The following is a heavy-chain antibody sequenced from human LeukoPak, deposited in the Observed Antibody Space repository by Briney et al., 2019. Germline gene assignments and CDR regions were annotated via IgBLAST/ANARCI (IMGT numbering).Heavy chain of an antibody. CDR1: GFTFTSYW. CDR3: KSGGAAPGRFDY. D-gene: IGHD6-13*01. CDR2: IKHDGSEQ. J-gene: IGHJ4*02. V-gene: IGHV3-7*01. Sequence: GGSLRLSCAASGFTFTSYWMSWMRQAPGKGLQWVDNIKHDGSEQYYVDSVKGRFTISRDNAKNSLYLQMNSLGVEDTAVYYCKSGGAAPGRFDYWGQGVLVTVSS.